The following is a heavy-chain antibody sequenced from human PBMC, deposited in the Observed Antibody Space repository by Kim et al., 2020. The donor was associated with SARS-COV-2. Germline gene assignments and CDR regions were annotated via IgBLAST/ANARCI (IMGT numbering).Heavy chain of an antibody. CDR2: ISSSTSSI. CDR1: GFTFSSYS. V-gene: IGHV3-48*01. Sequence: GGSLRLSCAASGFTFSSYSMNWVRQAPGKGLEWVSYISSSTSSIYYADSAKGRFTITIDNAKNKLYLQMHSLRAEDTAMSYCERIRVLGLGWDDFDSCG. D-gene: IGHD1-26*01. CDR3: ERIRVLGLGWDDFDS. J-gene: IGHJ4*01.